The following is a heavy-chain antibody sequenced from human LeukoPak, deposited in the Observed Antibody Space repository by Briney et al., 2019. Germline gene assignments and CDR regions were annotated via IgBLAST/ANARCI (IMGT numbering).Heavy chain of an antibody. CDR2: IIPIFGTA. CDR1: GGTFSSYA. Sequence: GASVKVSCKASGGTFSSYAISWVRQAPGQGLEWMGGIIPIFGTANYAQKFQGRVTITADESTSTAYMELSSLRSEDTAVYYCARGAFVRGRGTKTKDDAFGIWGQGTMVTVSS. CDR3: ARGAFVRGRGTKTKDDAFGI. V-gene: IGHV1-69*13. J-gene: IGHJ3*02. D-gene: IGHD3-16*01.